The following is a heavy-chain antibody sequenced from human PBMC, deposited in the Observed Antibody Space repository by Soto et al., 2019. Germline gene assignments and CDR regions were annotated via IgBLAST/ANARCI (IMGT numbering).Heavy chain of an antibody. J-gene: IGHJ6*02. CDR2: INHSGST. Sequence: PSETLSLSCAVYGGSFSGYYWSWIRQPPGKGLEWIGEINHSGSTNYNPSLKSRVTISVDTSKNQFSLKLSSVTAADTAVYYCARGYDSSGYYFDYGMDVWGQGTTVTVSS. CDR1: GGSFSGYY. V-gene: IGHV4-34*01. CDR3: ARGYDSSGYYFDYGMDV. D-gene: IGHD3-22*01.